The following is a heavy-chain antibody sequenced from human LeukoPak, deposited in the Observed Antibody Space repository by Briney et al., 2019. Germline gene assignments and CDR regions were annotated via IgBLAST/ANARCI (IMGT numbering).Heavy chain of an antibody. CDR1: EFTFSSYW. J-gene: IGHJ4*02. V-gene: IGHV3-7*03. Sequence: GGSLRLSCAASEFTFSSYWMSWFRQAPGKGLEWVANIKGDGSEKHYVDSVKGRFTISRDNAKNSLYLQMNSLRAEDMALYYCAKGGCSSTSCSVDYWGQGTLVTVSS. CDR2: IKGDGSEK. CDR3: AKGGCSSTSCSVDY. D-gene: IGHD2-2*01.